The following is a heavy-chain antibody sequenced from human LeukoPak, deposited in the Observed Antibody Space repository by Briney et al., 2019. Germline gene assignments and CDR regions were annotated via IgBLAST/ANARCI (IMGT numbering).Heavy chain of an antibody. V-gene: IGHV3-74*01. Sequence: GGSLRLSCAASGFTFSIYWMHWVRQAPGKGLVWVSRINSDESSTSYADSVKGRFTISRDNAKNTLYLQMNSLRAEDTAVYYCAVSVGIAVAGTTPFDYWGQGTLVTVSS. J-gene: IGHJ4*02. CDR3: AVSVGIAVAGTTPFDY. CDR2: INSDESST. CDR1: GFTFSIYW. D-gene: IGHD6-19*01.